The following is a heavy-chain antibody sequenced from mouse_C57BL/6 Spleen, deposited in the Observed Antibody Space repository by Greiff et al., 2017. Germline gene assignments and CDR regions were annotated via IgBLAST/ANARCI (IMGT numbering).Heavy chain of an antibody. J-gene: IGHJ4*01. V-gene: IGHV1-64*01. D-gene: IGHD1-1*01. CDR3: ARWGSSYAMDY. Sequence: QVQLQQPGAELVKPGASVKLSCKASGYTFTSYWMHWVKQRPGQGLEWIGMIHPNSGSTNYNEKFKSKATLTVDKSSSTAYMQLSSRTSEDSAVYYCARWGSSYAMDYWGQGTSVTVSS. CDR1: GYTFTSYW. CDR2: IHPNSGST.